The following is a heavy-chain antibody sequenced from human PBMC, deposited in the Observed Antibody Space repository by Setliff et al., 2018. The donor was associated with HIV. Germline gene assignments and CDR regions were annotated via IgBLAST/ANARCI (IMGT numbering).Heavy chain of an antibody. D-gene: IGHD2-2*01. J-gene: IGHJ6*03. CDR2: IHESGST. V-gene: IGHV4-39*01. Sequence: KSSETLSLTCTVSGGSISSSSYYWGWIRQPPGKGLEWIGSIHESGSTHYNPSLKSRVTISVDTSKNQFSLKLSSVTAADTAVYYCGNQAVVPADMDYYYYIDVWGKGTTVT. CDR1: GGSISSSSYY. CDR3: GNQAVVPADMDYYYYIDV.